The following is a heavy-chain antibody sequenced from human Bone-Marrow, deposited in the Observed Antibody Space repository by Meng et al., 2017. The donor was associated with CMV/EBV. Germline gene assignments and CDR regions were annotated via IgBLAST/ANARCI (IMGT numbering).Heavy chain of an antibody. V-gene: IGHV3-53*01. CDR2: IYSGGST. D-gene: IGHD3-3*01. CDR1: GFTVSSNY. J-gene: IGHJ6*02. CDR3: AKESFLRFWVTGMSYGMDV. Sequence: GGSLRLSCAASGFTVSSNYMSWVRQAPGKGLEWVSVIYSGGSTYYADSVKGRFTISRDNSKNTLYLQMNSLRAEDTAVYYCAKESFLRFWVTGMSYGMDVWGQGTTVTVSS.